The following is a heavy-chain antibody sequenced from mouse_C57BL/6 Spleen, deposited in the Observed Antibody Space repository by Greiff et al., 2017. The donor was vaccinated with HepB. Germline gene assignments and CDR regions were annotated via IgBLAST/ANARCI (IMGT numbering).Heavy chain of an antibody. V-gene: IGHV3-6*01. J-gene: IGHJ3*01. CDR2: ISYDGSN. D-gene: IGHD2-4*01. CDR3: ARDDYDGAWFAY. Sequence: EVKLMESGPGLVKPSQSLSLTCSVTGYSITSGYYWNWIRQFPGNKLEWMGYISYDGSNNYNPSLKNRISITRDTSKNQFFLKLNSVTTEDTATYYWARDDYDGAWFAYWGQGTLVTVSA. CDR1: GYSITSGYY.